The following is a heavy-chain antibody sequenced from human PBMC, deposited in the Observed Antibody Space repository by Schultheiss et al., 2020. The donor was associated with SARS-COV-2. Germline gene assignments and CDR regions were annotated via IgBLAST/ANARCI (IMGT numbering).Heavy chain of an antibody. Sequence: SETLSLTCAVYGGSFSGYYWSWIRQPPGKGLEWIGYIYYSGSTNYNPSLKSRVTISVDTSKNQFSLKLSSVTAADTAVYYCARGVPAAIYYYYYGMDVWGQGTTVTVSS. V-gene: IGHV4-34*01. CDR3: ARGVPAAIYYYYYGMDV. CDR1: GGSFSGYY. J-gene: IGHJ6*02. CDR2: IYYSGST. D-gene: IGHD2-2*01.